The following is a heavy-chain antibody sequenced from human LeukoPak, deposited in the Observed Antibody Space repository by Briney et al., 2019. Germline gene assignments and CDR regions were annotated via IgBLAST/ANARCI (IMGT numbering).Heavy chain of an antibody. J-gene: IGHJ4*02. Sequence: GGALSLSCAASGFTFSSYAMSWVRQAPGKGLEWVSAISGSGGSTYYADSVKGRFTISRDNSKNTLYLQMNSLRAEDTAVYYCAKDFAVVTPPMALLGWWGQGTLVTVSS. D-gene: IGHD4-23*01. CDR1: GFTFSSYA. V-gene: IGHV3-23*01. CDR2: ISGSGGST. CDR3: AKDFAVVTPPMALLGW.